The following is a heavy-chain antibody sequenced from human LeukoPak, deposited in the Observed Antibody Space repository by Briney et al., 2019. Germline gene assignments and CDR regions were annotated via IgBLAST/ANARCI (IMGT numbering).Heavy chain of an antibody. Sequence: PSETLSLTCAVYGGSFSGYYWSWIRQSPGKGLEWIGEINHSGSTNYNPSLKSRVTISVDTSKNQFSLKLSSVTAADTAVYYCARGTDGYSSGWYAIGNYYFDYWGQGTLVTVSS. CDR1: GGSFSGYY. V-gene: IGHV4-34*01. CDR3: ARGTDGYSSGWYAIGNYYFDY. J-gene: IGHJ4*02. D-gene: IGHD6-19*01. CDR2: INHSGST.